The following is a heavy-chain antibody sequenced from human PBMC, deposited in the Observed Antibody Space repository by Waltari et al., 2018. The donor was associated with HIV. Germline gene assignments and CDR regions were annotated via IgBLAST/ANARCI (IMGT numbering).Heavy chain of an antibody. J-gene: IGHJ4*02. V-gene: IGHV3-74*01. Sequence: EVQLVESGGDLGQPGGSLRLSCVASGFTFSNYWMHWVRHAPGKGLMWLSRIDIDGSGADYADSVKGRFTVSRDNANNTLYLHMNNLRPEDTAVYYCARGFRSYGGNPLDWGQGTLVTVSS. CDR1: GFTFSNYW. CDR2: IDIDGSGA. D-gene: IGHD3-10*01. CDR3: ARGFRSYGGNPLD.